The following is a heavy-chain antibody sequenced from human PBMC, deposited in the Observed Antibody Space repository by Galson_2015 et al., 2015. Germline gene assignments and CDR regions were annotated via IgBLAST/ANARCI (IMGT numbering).Heavy chain of an antibody. Sequence: SVKVSCKASGYTFTSYDINWVRQATGRGLEWMGWMNPNSGNTGYAQKFQGRVNMTRNTSISTAYMGLSSLRSEDTAVYYCAGSWSGFDPWGQGTLVTVSS. CDR2: MNPNSGNT. J-gene: IGHJ5*02. V-gene: IGHV1-8*01. D-gene: IGHD6-13*01. CDR1: GYTFTSYD. CDR3: AGSWSGFDP.